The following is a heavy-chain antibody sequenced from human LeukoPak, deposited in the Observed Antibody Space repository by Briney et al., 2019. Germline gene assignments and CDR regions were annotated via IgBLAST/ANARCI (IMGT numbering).Heavy chain of an antibody. D-gene: IGHD6-13*01. Sequence: SETLSLTCAVYGGSFSGYYWSWIRQPPGEGLEWIGEINHSGSTNYNPSLKSRVTISVDTSKNQFSLKLRSVTAADTAVYYCARISSSNWYNERGAFDVWGQGTMVTVSS. V-gene: IGHV4-34*01. CDR1: GGSFSGYY. J-gene: IGHJ3*01. CDR3: ARISSSNWYNERGAFDV. CDR2: INHSGST.